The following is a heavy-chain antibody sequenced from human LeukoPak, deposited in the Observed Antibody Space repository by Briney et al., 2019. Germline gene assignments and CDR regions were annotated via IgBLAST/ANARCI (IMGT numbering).Heavy chain of an antibody. Sequence: PGRSLRLSCAASRFAFTSFAMHWVRQAPGKGLEWVAVISYDGSSQYYVDSVKGRFTISRDNSKNTLYLQMNSLGAEDTAVYFCVGAGSNRSWYCDYWGQGTLVSVSS. CDR2: ISYDGSSQ. CDR1: RFAFTSFA. D-gene: IGHD1-14*01. CDR3: VGAGSNRSWYCDY. V-gene: IGHV3-30-3*01. J-gene: IGHJ4*02.